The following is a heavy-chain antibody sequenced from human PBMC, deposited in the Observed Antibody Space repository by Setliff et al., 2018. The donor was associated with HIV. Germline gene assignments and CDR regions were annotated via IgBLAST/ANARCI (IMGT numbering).Heavy chain of an antibody. D-gene: IGHD6-13*01. J-gene: IGHJ1*01. Sequence: PSETLSLTCAVSGYSISSGYYWGWIRQPPGKGLEWIGTIYHSGSTYYNPSLKSRVTISVDTSKNQFSLKLSSVAAADTAVYYCARGRIAAAAKYFQHWGQGTLVTVSS. CDR3: ARGRIAAAAKYFQH. CDR1: GYSISSGYY. CDR2: IYHSGST. V-gene: IGHV4-38-2*01.